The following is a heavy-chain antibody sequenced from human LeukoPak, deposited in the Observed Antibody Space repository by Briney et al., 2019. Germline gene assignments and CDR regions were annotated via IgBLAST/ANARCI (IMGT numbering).Heavy chain of an antibody. J-gene: IGHJ6*03. CDR3: VRGGKYISGWPRPDPYYYYMDV. CDR2: IIPIFGTA. V-gene: IGHV1-69*13. D-gene: IGHD6-19*01. CDR1: GDTFSIYA. Sequence: ASVKVSCKASGDTFSIYAITWVRKAPGQGLEWMGGIIPIFGTANYAQKFQGRVTITADESTSTAYMELSSLRSEDTAVYYCVRGGKYISGWPRPDPYYYYMDVWGKGTTVTVSS.